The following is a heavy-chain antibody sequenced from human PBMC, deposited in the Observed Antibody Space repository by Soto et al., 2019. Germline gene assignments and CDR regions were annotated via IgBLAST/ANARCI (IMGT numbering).Heavy chain of an antibody. V-gene: IGHV3-33*01. Sequence: PGGSLRLSCAASGFTFSSYGMHWVRQAPGKGLEWVAVIWYDGSNKYYADSVKGRFTISRDNSKNTLYLQMNSLRAEDTAVYYCARDIRERGGLVDIWGQGTMVTVSS. CDR2: IWYDGSNK. D-gene: IGHD1-26*01. CDR1: GFTFSSYG. CDR3: ARDIRERGGLVDI. J-gene: IGHJ3*02.